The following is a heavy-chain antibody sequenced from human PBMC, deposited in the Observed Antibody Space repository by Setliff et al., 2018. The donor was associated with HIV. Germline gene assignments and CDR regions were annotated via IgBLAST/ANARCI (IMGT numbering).Heavy chain of an antibody. D-gene: IGHD1-7*01. CDR1: GFPFSVHG. CDR2: IWYDGGTK. Sequence: LRLSCEASGFPFSVHGMHWVRQSPGKGLEWLAVIWYDGGTKYYADSLQGRFTISRDNAKNSLYLQMNTLRAEDTAVYYCAREGITGATLHPYWGQGTLVTVSS. CDR3: AREGITGATLHPY. V-gene: IGHV3-33*01. J-gene: IGHJ4*02.